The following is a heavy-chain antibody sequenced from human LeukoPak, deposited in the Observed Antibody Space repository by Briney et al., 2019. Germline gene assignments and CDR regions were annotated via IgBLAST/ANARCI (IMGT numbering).Heavy chain of an antibody. V-gene: IGHV4-34*01. Sequence: SETLSLTCAVYGGSFSGYYWSWIRQPPGKGLDWIGEINHSGSTNYNPSLKRRVTISVDTYKNQFSLKLSSVTAADTAVYYCARRPLPLDYWGQGTLVTVSS. D-gene: IGHD3-10*01. J-gene: IGHJ4*02. CDR3: ARRPLPLDY. CDR2: INHSGST. CDR1: GGSFSGYY.